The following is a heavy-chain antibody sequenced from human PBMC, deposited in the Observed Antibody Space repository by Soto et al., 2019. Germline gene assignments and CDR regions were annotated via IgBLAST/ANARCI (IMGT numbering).Heavy chain of an antibody. Sequence: GESLKISCKGSGYTFTSYWVAWVRQMPGKAPEWMGIIFPGDSDTRYSPSFQGQVTISVDKSINTAYLQWSSLKASDSAIYYCARQYSGTSYGYWGQGTLVTVSS. CDR3: ARQYSGTSYGY. J-gene: IGHJ4*02. D-gene: IGHD1-26*01. CDR1: GYTFTSYW. CDR2: IFPGDSDT. V-gene: IGHV5-51*01.